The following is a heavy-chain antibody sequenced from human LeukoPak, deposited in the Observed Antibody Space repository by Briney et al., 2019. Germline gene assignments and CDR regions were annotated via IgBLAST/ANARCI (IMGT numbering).Heavy chain of an antibody. D-gene: IGHD6-6*01. J-gene: IGHJ4*02. Sequence: SGPTLVKPTQILTLTCSFSGFSLSTSGVGVGWIRLSPGKALEWLALIYWDDDKRYSPSLKSRLTITKDTSKNQVVLTMTNMDPVDTATYFCAHGRSGSSDFDYWGQGTLVTVSS. V-gene: IGHV2-5*02. CDR2: IYWDDDK. CDR1: GFSLSTSGVG. CDR3: AHGRSGSSDFDY.